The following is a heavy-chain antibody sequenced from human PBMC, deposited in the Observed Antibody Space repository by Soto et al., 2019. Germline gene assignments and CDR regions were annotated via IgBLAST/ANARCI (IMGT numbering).Heavy chain of an antibody. J-gene: IGHJ6*02. D-gene: IGHD3-10*01. CDR2: IYSGGDT. CDR3: TRAGSDPGNFYISNYYAMDV. CDR1: VFSCSSDY. V-gene: IGHV3-53*01. Sequence: GSLRLACAASVFSCSSDYLSWVRQAPGKGLEWVSLIYSGGDTYYADSVKGRFTISRDISSNTIYLHMTSLRADDTAIYYCTRAGSDPGNFYISNYYAMDVWGRGTTVTVSS.